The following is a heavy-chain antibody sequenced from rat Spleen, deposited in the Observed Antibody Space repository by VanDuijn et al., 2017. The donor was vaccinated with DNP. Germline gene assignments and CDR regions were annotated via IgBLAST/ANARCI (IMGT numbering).Heavy chain of an antibody. Sequence: EVQLVESGGGLVQPGRSLKVSCAASGFTFNNYGMAWVRQAPTKGLEWVAYINNSGGSIFYRDSVKGRFTISRDNAKNTLQLQMNNLRSEDTATYYCARDAGGPFDYWGQGVMVTVSS. D-gene: IGHD1-11*01. CDR1: GFTFNNYG. CDR2: INNSGGSI. J-gene: IGHJ2*01. CDR3: ARDAGGPFDY. V-gene: IGHV5S13*01.